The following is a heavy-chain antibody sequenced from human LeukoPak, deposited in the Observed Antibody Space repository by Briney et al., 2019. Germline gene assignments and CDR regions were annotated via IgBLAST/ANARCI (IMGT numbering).Heavy chain of an antibody. Sequence: SETLSLTCTVSGGSISSSSYYWGWIRQPPGKGLEWIGNVYYSGTTFYNPSLKSRLTISVDTSKNQFSLKLSSVTAADTAVYYCARGVTYDILTGPIVPWGQGTLVTVSS. D-gene: IGHD3-9*01. J-gene: IGHJ5*02. CDR3: ARGVTYDILTGPIVP. CDR2: VYYSGTT. V-gene: IGHV4-39*01. CDR1: GGSISSSSYY.